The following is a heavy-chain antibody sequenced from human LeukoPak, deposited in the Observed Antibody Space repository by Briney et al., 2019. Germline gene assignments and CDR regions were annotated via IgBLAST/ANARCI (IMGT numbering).Heavy chain of an antibody. D-gene: IGHD3-3*01. CDR3: AKNGPLRFYYVDY. J-gene: IGHJ4*02. CDR2: ICGSGGST. CDR1: GFTFSSYA. V-gene: IGHV3-23*01. Sequence: GGSPRLSCAASGFTFSSYAMSRVRQAPGKRLEWVSPICGSGGSTYYAESVKGRFTISRDNSKNTLYLQMNSLRAEDTGVYYCAKNGPLRFYYVDYWCQGTLVTVSS.